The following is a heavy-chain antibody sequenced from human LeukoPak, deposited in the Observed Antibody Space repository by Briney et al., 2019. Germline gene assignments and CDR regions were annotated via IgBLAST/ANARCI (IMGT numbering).Heavy chain of an antibody. J-gene: IGHJ4*02. CDR3: ARGGYSGYVYD. V-gene: IGHV4-31*03. CDR2: IYYSGST. Sequence: SETLSLTCTVSGGSISSGGYYWSWIRQHPGKGLEWIGSIYYSGSTYYNPSLKSRLTISVDTSKNQFSLKLSSVTAADTAVYYCARGGYSGYVYDWGQGTLVTVPS. CDR1: GGSISSGGYY. D-gene: IGHD5-12*01.